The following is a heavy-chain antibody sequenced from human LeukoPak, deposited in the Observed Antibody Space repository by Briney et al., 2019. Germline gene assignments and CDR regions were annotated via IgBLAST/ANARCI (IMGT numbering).Heavy chain of an antibody. V-gene: IGHV5-51*01. CDR1: GYSFTSYW. J-gene: IGHJ4*02. D-gene: IGHD6-13*01. CDR3: ASGWQQLSPETYFDY. CDR2: IYPGDSDT. Sequence: PGESLKISCKGSGYSFTSYWIGWVRQMPGKGLEWMGIIYPGDSDTRYSPSFQGQVTISADKSISTAYLQWSSVKASDTAMYYCASGWQQLSPETYFDYWGQGTLVTVSS.